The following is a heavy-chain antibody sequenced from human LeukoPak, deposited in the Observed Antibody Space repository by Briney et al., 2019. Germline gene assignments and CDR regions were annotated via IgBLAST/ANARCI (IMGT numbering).Heavy chain of an antibody. CDR1: GGTFISYA. CDR2: IVPIFGTA. D-gene: IGHD5-24*01. Sequence: SVKVSCKASGGTFISYAISWVRQAPGQGLEWMGRIVPIFGTANYAQKFQGRVTITTDESTSTAYMELSSLRSEDTAVYYCASFRDGYNYFDYWGQGTLVTGSS. CDR3: ASFRDGYNYFDY. J-gene: IGHJ4*02. V-gene: IGHV1-69*05.